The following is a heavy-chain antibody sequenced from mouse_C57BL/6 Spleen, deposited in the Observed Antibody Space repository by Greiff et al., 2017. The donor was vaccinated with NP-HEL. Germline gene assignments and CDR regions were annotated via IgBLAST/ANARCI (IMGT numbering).Heavy chain of an antibody. J-gene: IGHJ2*01. D-gene: IGHD2-4*01. CDR2: IDPETGGT. CDR3: TVLRGYDDDSFDY. V-gene: IGHV1-15*01. CDR1: GYTFTDYE. Sequence: QVQLKQSGAELVRPGASVTLSCKASGYTFTDYEMHWVKQTPVHGLEWIGAIDPETGGTAYNQKFKGKAILTADKSSSTAYMELRSLTSEDSAVYYCTVLRGYDDDSFDYWGQGTTLTVSS.